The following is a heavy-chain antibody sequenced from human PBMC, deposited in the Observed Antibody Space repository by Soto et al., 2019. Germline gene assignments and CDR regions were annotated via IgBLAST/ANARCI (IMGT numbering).Heavy chain of an antibody. CDR3: ARDPVTAD. J-gene: IGHJ4*02. Sequence: EVQLVESGGGLVQPGGSLRLSCAASGFTLSSYYMSWVRQAPGKGLEWLGNIKGDGSETHYVDSVKGRFTISRDNAENSIPLQMNNLRAEDTAMYYCARDPVTADWGQGTLVTVSS. CDR1: GFTLSSYY. V-gene: IGHV3-7*03. CDR2: IKGDGSET.